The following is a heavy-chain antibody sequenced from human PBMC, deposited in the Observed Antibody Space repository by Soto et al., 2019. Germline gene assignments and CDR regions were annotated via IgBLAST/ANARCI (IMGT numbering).Heavy chain of an antibody. CDR1: GGSISSSGYY. D-gene: IGHD1-7*01. Sequence: SETLSLTCTVSGGSISSSGYYWSWIRQHPGKGLEWIGSIYYSGSTYYNPSLKSRVAISVDTSKNQFSLKLSSVTAADTAVYYCARGTGTTYYYYGMDVWGQGTTVTVSS. CDR2: IYYSGST. V-gene: IGHV4-39*01. J-gene: IGHJ6*02. CDR3: ARGTGTTYYYYGMDV.